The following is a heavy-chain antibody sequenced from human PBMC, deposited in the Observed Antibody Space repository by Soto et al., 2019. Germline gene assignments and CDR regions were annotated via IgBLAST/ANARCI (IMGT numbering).Heavy chain of an antibody. V-gene: IGHV4-34*01. CDR1: GGSFSGYY. D-gene: IGHD2-15*01. Sequence: SETLSLTCAVYGGSFSGYYWSWIRQPPGKGLEWIGEINHSGSTNYNPSLKSRVTISVETSKNQFSLKLSSVTAADTAVYYWARGRRRYCSGGSCSGSYYYYYMDVWGKGTTVTVSS. J-gene: IGHJ6*03. CDR2: INHSGST. CDR3: ARGRRRYCSGGSCSGSYYYYYMDV.